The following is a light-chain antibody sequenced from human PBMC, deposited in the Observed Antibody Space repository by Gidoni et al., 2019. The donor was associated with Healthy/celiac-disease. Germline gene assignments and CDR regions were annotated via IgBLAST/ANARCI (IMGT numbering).Light chain of an antibody. CDR2: GAS. CDR3: QQYGSSPYT. J-gene: IGKJ2*01. CDR1: QSVSSSY. V-gene: IGKV3-20*01. Sequence: EIVFTQSPGTLSLSPGERATLPCRASQSVSSSYLAWYQQKPGQAPRLLIYGASSRATGIPDRFSGSGSGTDFTLTISRLEPEDFAVYYCQQYGSSPYTFGQXTKLEIK.